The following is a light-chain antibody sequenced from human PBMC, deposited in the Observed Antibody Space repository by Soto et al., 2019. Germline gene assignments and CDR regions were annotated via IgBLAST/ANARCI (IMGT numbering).Light chain of an antibody. CDR2: GNS. J-gene: IGLJ3*02. CDR3: QSYDSSLSGSV. Sequence: QYVLTQPPSVSGAPGQRVTISCTGSSSNIGAGYDVHWYQQLPGTAPKLLIYGNSNRPSGVPDRFSGSKSGTSASLAITGLKAEDEADYYCQSYDSSLSGSVFGGGTTLTVL. V-gene: IGLV1-40*01. CDR1: SSNIGAGYD.